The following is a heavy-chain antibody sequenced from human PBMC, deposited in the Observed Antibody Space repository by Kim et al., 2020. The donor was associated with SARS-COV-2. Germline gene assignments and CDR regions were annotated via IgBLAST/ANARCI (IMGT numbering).Heavy chain of an antibody. CDR3: ERDPVRRDAYNFDS. Sequence: YNPSLENRVTISLDTPKNQFSLKLSSVTAADTAVYFCERDPVRRDAYNFDSWGQGTLVTVSS. D-gene: IGHD3-16*01. J-gene: IGHJ4*02. V-gene: IGHV4-39*07.